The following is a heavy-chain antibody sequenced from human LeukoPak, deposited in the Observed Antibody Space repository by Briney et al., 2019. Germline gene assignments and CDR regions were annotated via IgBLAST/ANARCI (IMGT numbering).Heavy chain of an antibody. V-gene: IGHV1-69*13. J-gene: IGHJ4*02. Sequence: ASVKVSCKASGGTFSSYAISWVRQAPGQGLKWMGGIIPIFGTANYAQKLQGRVTITADESTSTAYMELSSLRSEDTAVYYCARRTVVNYFDYWGQGTLVTVSS. CDR2: IIPIFGTA. CDR1: GGTFSSYA. D-gene: IGHD4-23*01. CDR3: ARRTVVNYFDY.